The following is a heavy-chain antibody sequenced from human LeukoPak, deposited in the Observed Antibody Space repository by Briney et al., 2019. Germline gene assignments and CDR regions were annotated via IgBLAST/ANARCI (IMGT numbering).Heavy chain of an antibody. CDR2: ISSSSSYI. CDR1: GFTFNSYN. CDR3: ARQTYYYGSGSYSNWFDP. D-gene: IGHD3-10*01. Sequence: GGSLRLSCAASGFTFNSYNMNWVRQAPGKGLEWVSSISSSSSYIYYADSVKGRFTISRDNAKNSLYLQMNSLRAEDTAVYYCARQTYYYGSGSYSNWFDPWGQGTLVTVSS. J-gene: IGHJ5*02. V-gene: IGHV3-21*01.